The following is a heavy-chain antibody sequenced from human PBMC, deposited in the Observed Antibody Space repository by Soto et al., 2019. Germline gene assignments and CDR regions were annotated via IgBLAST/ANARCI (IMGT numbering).Heavy chain of an antibody. V-gene: IGHV1-18*01. D-gene: IGHD3-16*01. CDR2: ISAYNGNT. Sequence: VASVKVSCKASGYTFTSYGISWVRQAPGQGLEWMGWISAYNGNTNYAQKLQGRVTMNTDTSTSTAYMELRSLRSDDTAVYYCARNTRGIEANYYYGMDVWGQGTTVTVS. CDR1: GYTFTSYG. CDR3: ARNTRGIEANYYYGMDV. J-gene: IGHJ6*02.